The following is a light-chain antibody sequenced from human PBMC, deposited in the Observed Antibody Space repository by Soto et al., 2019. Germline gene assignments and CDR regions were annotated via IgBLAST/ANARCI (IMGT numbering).Light chain of an antibody. CDR2: GAS. CDR1: QSVSSN. V-gene: IGKV3-15*01. Sequence: EIVMTQSPATLSVSPGERATLSCRASQSVSSNLAWYQQKPGQAPRLLIYGASTRATGIPARFSGSVSGTEFTLTISSLQSEDSAVYYCQQYNNWPRTFGQGTKVEIK. CDR3: QQYNNWPRT. J-gene: IGKJ1*01.